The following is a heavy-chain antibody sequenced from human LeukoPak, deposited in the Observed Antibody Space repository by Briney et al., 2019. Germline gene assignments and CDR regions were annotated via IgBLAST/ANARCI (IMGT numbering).Heavy chain of an antibody. Sequence: SETLSLTCDVFGGSFTDYFWTWIRQSPGKGLEWIGEINDYTGNTNYNPSLNSRVSISLEKSKNQFSLELRSVTAADTAVYYCARGVDRYCSSTSCYGGWFDPWGQGTLVTVSS. J-gene: IGHJ5*02. D-gene: IGHD2-2*01. V-gene: IGHV4-34*01. CDR1: GGSFTDYF. CDR3: ARGVDRYCSSTSCYGGWFDP. CDR2: INDYTGNT.